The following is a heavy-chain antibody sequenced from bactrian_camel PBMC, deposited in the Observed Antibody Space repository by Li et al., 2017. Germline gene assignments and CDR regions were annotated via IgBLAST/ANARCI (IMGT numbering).Heavy chain of an antibody. CDR2: IDDDGST. V-gene: IGHV3S53*01. D-gene: IGHD4*01. CDR1: GHIYSGTC. CDR3: ATFSAFCRGERLWEAGYDY. Sequence: HVQLVESGGGSVQAGGSLSLSCAASGHIYSGTCLGWFRQAPEKEREGVAGIDDDGSTSYADSVKGRFTVSQDNYKNTLHLEMNSLKPEDTAMYYCATFSAFCRGERLWEAGYDYWGQGTQVTVS. J-gene: IGHJ4*01.